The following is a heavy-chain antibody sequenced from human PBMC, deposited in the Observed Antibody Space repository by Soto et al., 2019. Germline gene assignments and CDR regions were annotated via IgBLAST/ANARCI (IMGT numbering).Heavy chain of an antibody. D-gene: IGHD2-2*01. CDR2: ISGSGGST. CDR1: GFTFSSYA. V-gene: IGHV3-23*01. J-gene: IGHJ3*02. CDR3: ATKGYCSSTSCYAYRAFEI. Sequence: GGSLRLSCAASGFTFSSYAMSWVRQAPGKGLEWVSAISGSGGSTYYADSVKGRFTISRDNSKNTLYLQMNSLRAEDTAVYYCATKGYCSSTSCYAYRAFEIWGQGTMVTVSS.